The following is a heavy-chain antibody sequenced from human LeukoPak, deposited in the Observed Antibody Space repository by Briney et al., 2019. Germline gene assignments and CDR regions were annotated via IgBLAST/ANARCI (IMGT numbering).Heavy chain of an antibody. CDR1: GFTFSNAW. CDR2: ISSSGSTI. D-gene: IGHD3-10*02. J-gene: IGHJ6*04. V-gene: IGHV3-11*04. Sequence: GGSLRLSCAASGFTFSNAWMSWVRQAPGKGLEWVSYISSSGSTIYYADSVKGRFTISRDNAKNSLYLQMNSLRAEDTAVYYCAELGITMIGGVWGKGTTVTISS. CDR3: AELGITMIGGV.